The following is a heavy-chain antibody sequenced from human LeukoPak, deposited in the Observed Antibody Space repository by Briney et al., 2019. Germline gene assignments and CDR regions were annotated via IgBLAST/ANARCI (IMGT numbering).Heavy chain of an antibody. D-gene: IGHD3-3*01. Sequence: GGSLRLSCAASGFTFSSYEMNWVRQAPGKGLEWVSYISSGSTIYDADSVKGRFTISRDNAKNSLYLQMNSLRAEDTAVYYCARGDLQWGQGTLVTVSS. CDR2: ISSGSTI. J-gene: IGHJ4*02. V-gene: IGHV3-48*03. CDR3: ARGDLQ. CDR1: GFTFSSYE.